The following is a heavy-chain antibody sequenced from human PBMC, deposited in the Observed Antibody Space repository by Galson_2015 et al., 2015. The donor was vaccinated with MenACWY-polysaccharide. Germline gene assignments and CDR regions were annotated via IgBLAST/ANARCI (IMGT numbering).Heavy chain of an antibody. CDR1: GFTFSTYE. CDR2: ISGGGAMI. CDR3: ARDRGSYDAYDI. V-gene: IGHV3-48*03. D-gene: IGHD5-18*01. J-gene: IGHJ3*02. Sequence: SLRLSCAASGFTFSTYEMNWVRQSPEKGLQWIAYISGGGAMIHPADSFEGRLSTSHDKAQGLLYLEMNSLTAEDTGLYYCARDRGSYDAYDIWGQGTVVTVSS.